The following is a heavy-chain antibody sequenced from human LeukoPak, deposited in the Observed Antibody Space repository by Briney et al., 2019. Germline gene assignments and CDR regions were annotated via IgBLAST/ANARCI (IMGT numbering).Heavy chain of an antibody. J-gene: IGHJ4*02. CDR1: GGTFSSYA. D-gene: IGHD2-21*01. CDR2: IRYDGSNK. V-gene: IGHV3-30*02. Sequence: SCKASGGTFSSYAISWVRQAPGQGLEWVAFIRYDGSNKYYADSVKGRFTISRDDSKNTLYLQMNSLRAEDTAVYYCAKEEVFHWGQGTLVTVSS. CDR3: AKEEVFH.